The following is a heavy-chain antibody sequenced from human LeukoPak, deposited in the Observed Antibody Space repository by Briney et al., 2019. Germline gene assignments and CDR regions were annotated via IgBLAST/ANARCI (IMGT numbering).Heavy chain of an antibody. CDR3: ANPRGYSYGLHFDY. D-gene: IGHD5-18*01. CDR2: IRFDGSNK. J-gene: IGHJ4*02. V-gene: IGHV3-30*02. Sequence: GGSLRLSCAASGFTFSNYGMYWVRQAPGKGLEWVAFIRFDGSNKYYADSVKGRFTISRDNSKNTLYLQMNSLRAEDTAVYYCANPRGYSYGLHFDYWGQGTLVTVSS. CDR1: GFTFSNYG.